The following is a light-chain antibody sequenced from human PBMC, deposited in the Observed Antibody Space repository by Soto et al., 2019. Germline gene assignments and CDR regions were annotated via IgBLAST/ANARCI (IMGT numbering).Light chain of an antibody. CDR3: QQYDNSIT. CDR2: GAS. V-gene: IGKV3-20*01. Sequence: EIVLTQSPGTLSLSPGETATLSCRASQSVSSNNLAWYHQKPGQTPRLLIYGASSRATGIPDRFSGRGSGTDFTITISRLEPEDFAVYYCQQYDNSITFGQGTRLEIE. J-gene: IGKJ5*01. CDR1: QSVSSNN.